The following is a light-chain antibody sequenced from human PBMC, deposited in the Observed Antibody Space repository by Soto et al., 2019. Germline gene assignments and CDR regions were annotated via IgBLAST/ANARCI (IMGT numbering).Light chain of an antibody. CDR1: SSDVGSFNY. CDR2: DVT. Sequence: QSALTQPASVAGPPGQSITISCTGTSSDVGSFNYVSWYQPHPGKVPKLMIYDVTKRTSGVSNRFSGSKSGNTASLIISGLQAEDEADYYCNSFTSSTTWVFVGGTKLTVL. CDR3: NSFTSSTTWV. J-gene: IGLJ3*02. V-gene: IGLV2-14*01.